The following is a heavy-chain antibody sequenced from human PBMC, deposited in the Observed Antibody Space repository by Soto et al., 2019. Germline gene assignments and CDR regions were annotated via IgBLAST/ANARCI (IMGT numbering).Heavy chain of an antibody. CDR1: GFTVSGKKY. Sequence: PGGSLRLSCAAFGFTVSGKKYVAWVRQAPGKGLEWVSALYDLDGTYYADSVKGRFTTSSDSSRTTVYLQMNSPRPDDTAVYSCATWHLQEHAYDIWGQGTMVTVSS. V-gene: IGHV3-53*01. J-gene: IGHJ3*02. CDR3: ATWHLQEHAYDI. D-gene: IGHD1-1*01. CDR2: LYDLDGT.